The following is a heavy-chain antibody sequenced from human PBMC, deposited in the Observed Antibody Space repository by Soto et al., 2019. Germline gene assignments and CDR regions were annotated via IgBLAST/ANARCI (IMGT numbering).Heavy chain of an antibody. CDR2: ISGGGDNT. V-gene: IGHV3-23*01. CDR1: GFTFSSYA. CDR3: AKDSLSSGSGVRFDP. D-gene: IGHD6-19*01. J-gene: IGHJ5*02. Sequence: EVQLLESGGDLVQPGGSLRLSCAASGFTFSSYAMSWVRPAPGQGLEWVSDISGGGDNTYYAASVSGRFTISRDNSKKTLYLQMTSLRAEATAKYYCAKDSLSSGSGVRFDPWGQGTLVIVSS.